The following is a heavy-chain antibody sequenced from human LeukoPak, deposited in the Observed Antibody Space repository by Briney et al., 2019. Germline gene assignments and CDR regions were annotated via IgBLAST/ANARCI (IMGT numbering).Heavy chain of an antibody. CDR2: IYSDGST. V-gene: IGHV3-53*01. CDR1: GFTVSSNY. D-gene: IGHD3-10*01. CDR3: ASWPGVWYGEDS. J-gene: IGHJ4*02. Sequence: GGSLRLSCAASGFTVSSNYMSWVRQAPGKGLEWVSLIYSDGSTYYADSVKGRFTISRDNFKNTLYLQMNSLRAEDTAVYYCASWPGVWYGEDSWGQGTLVTVSS.